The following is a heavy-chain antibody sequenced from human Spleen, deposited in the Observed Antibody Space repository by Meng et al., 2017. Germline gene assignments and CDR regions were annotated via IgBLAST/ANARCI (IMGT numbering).Heavy chain of an antibody. J-gene: IGHJ4*02. V-gene: IGHV4-59*01. D-gene: IGHD3-16*02. CDR2: IYYNGST. CDR1: GGSISSYY. CDR3: ARASIFTFGGVIVYEYFDY. Sequence: SETLSLTCTVSGGSISSYYWSWIRQPPGKGLEWIGYIYYNGSTNYNPSLKSRVTISGDTSKKQFSLTLSSVTAADTAVYYCARASIFTFGGVIVYEYFDYWGQGTLVTVSS.